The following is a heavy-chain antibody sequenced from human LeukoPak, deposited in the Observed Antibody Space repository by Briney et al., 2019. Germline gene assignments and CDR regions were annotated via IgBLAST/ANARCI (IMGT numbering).Heavy chain of an antibody. V-gene: IGHV3-7*01. J-gene: IGHJ4*02. Sequence: GGSLRLSCAASGFTVSSNYMSWVRQAPGKGLEWVANIKEDGSAKYSVDSVKGRFTISRDNAKSSLYLQMNSLRAEDTAVYYCARDRTGSGSYSDHWGQGTLITVSS. CDR2: IKEDGSAK. CDR3: ARDRTGSGSYSDH. CDR1: GFTVSSNY. D-gene: IGHD3-10*01.